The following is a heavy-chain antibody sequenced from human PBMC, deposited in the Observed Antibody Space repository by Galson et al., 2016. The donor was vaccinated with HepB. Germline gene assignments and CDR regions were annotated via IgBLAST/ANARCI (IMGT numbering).Heavy chain of an antibody. CDR1: GFTFNNYA. J-gene: IGHJ4*02. Sequence: SLRLSCAASGFTFNNYAMSWVRQAPGKGLEWVSSFSGLIGTTYYADSVRGRFTISRDNSKNTLFLQMNSRRVEDTALYYCAKADRRSYPRYFDSWGQGTLVTASS. V-gene: IGHV3-23*01. CDR2: FSGLIGTT. CDR3: AKADRRSYPRYFDS.